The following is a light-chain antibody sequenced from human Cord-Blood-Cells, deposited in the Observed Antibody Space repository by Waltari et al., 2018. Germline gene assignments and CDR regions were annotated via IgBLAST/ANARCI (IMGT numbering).Light chain of an antibody. CDR3: MQALQTPYT. Sequence: DIVMTQSPLSLPVTPGEPASISCRSSQSLLHSNGYNYLDWYLQRPVQSPQILIYLGSNRASGVPDRFSGSGSGTDFTLKISRVEAEDVGVYYCMQALQTPYTFGQGTKLEIK. CDR2: LGS. CDR1: QSLLHSNGYNY. J-gene: IGKJ2*01. V-gene: IGKV2-28*01.